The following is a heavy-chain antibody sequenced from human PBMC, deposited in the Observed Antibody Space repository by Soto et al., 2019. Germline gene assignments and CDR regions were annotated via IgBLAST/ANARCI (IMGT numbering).Heavy chain of an antibody. Sequence: SETLSLTXAVSGASIRSSDWWSWVRQSPGKGLEWIGEIYHGGSTTYNPFLESRLSMSIDKSKNQFSLKLTSVTAADTAVYFCARTLGVAAARRGYYIDSWGQGTLVTVSS. CDR1: GASIRSSDW. CDR2: IYHGGST. V-gene: IGHV4-4*02. J-gene: IGHJ4*02. CDR3: ARTLGVAAARRGYYIDS. D-gene: IGHD6-25*01.